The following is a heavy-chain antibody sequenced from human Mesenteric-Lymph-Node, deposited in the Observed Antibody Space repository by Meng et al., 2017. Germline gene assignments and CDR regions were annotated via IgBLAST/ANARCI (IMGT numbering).Heavy chain of an antibody. J-gene: IGHJ4*02. V-gene: IGHV4-34*01. CDR1: GGSFSGYY. Sequence: QADTPQGGAALLKPSESLSLPCAVYGGSFSGYYWSWIRQPPGKGLEWIGEINHSGSTNYNPSLKSRVTISVDTSKNQFSLKLSSVTAADTAVYYCARGFLSFVRVFDYWGQGTLVTVSS. CDR3: ARGFLSFVRVFDY. CDR2: INHSGST. D-gene: IGHD2/OR15-2a*01.